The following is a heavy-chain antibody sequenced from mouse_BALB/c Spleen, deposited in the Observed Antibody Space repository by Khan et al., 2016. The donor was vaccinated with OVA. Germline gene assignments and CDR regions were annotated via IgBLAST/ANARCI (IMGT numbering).Heavy chain of an antibody. D-gene: IGHD1-1*01. CDR3: ATTKYNGSGLYAMDD. CDR2: IATGSDSS. CDR1: GYTFTSYW. V-gene: IGHV1S41*01. J-gene: IGHJ4*01. Sequence: DLVKPGASVKLYCKAYGYTFTSYWINWTKQRNGKGLVWIGKIATGSDSSDYCVMFNSMASLTVDTSSSTAYIQLSSLSSAYTAVYCCATTKYNGSGLYAMDDWGQGTTVTVST.